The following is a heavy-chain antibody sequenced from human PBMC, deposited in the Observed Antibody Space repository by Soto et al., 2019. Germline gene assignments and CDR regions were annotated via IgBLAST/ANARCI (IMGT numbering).Heavy chain of an antibody. V-gene: IGHV3-30*18. CDR3: AKDPQDILTGNNWFDP. CDR1: GFTFSSYG. CDR2: ISYDGSNK. Sequence: GGSVRLSCAASGFTFSSYGMHWVRQAPGKGLEWVAVISYDGSNKYYADSVKGRFTISRDNSKNTLYLQMNSLRAEDTAVYYCAKDPQDILTGNNWFDPWGQGTLVTSPQ. D-gene: IGHD3-9*01. J-gene: IGHJ5*02.